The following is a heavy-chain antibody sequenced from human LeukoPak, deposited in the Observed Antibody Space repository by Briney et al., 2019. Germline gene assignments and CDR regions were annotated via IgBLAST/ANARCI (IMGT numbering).Heavy chain of an antibody. CDR2: IIPTFGTA. V-gene: IGHV1-69*13. D-gene: IGHD6-19*01. Sequence: ASVKVSCKASGGTFSSYAISWVRQAPGQGLEWMGGIIPTFGTANYAQKFQGRVTITADESTSTAYMELSSLRSEDTAVYYCARLVAGGFSVTDYWGQGTLVTVSS. J-gene: IGHJ4*02. CDR1: GGTFSSYA. CDR3: ARLVAGGFSVTDY.